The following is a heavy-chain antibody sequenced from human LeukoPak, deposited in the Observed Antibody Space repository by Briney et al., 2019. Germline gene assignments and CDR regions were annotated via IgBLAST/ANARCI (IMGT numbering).Heavy chain of an antibody. Sequence: GGSLRLSCAASGFTYSSQNMNWARQAPGKGLEWVAYISTSGDSTKYADSVEGRFTISRDNAENSLYLLMNSLRVEDTAVYYCVKNGWLDYWGQGILVTISS. CDR1: GFTYSSQN. J-gene: IGHJ4*02. V-gene: IGHV3-21*06. CDR3: VKNGWLDY. CDR2: ISTSGDST. D-gene: IGHD6-19*01.